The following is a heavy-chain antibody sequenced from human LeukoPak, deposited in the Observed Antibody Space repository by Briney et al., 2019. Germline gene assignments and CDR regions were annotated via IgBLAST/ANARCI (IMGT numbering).Heavy chain of an antibody. CDR1: GFTFSIYG. CDR3: ARDYCSTTSCYDY. V-gene: IGHV3-33*01. D-gene: IGHD2-2*01. J-gene: IGHJ4*02. CDR2: IYYDGSNK. Sequence: GGSLRLSCAASGFTFSIYGMHWVRQAPGKGLEWLAFIYYDGSNKYYADSVKGRFTVSRDSSKNTLYLQMNSLRAEDTAVYYCARDYCSTTSCYDYWGQGTLVTVSS.